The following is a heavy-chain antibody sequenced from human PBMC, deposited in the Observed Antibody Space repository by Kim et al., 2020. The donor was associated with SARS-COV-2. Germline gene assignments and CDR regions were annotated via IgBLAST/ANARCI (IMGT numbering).Heavy chain of an antibody. J-gene: IGHJ3*02. Sequence: DSVKGRFTISRDNSKNTLYLQMNSLRAEDTAVYYCAKGDQYSYGVDAFDIWGQGTMVTVSS. V-gene: IGHV3-23*01. CDR3: AKGDQYSYGVDAFDI. D-gene: IGHD5-18*01.